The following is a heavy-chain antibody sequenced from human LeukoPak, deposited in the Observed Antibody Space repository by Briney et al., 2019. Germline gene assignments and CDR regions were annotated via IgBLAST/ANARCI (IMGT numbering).Heavy chain of an antibody. V-gene: IGHV4-59*12. D-gene: IGHD3-10*01. CDR1: GGSISSYY. J-gene: IGHJ5*02. CDR3: ARGVYYYGSGSYYPTFDP. CDR2: IYYSGST. Sequence: KPSETLSLTCTVSGGSISSYYWSWIRQPPGKGLEWIGYIYYSGSTNYNPSLKSRVTISVDTSKNQFSLKLSSVTAADTAVYYCARGVYYYGSGSYYPTFDPWGQGTLVTVSS.